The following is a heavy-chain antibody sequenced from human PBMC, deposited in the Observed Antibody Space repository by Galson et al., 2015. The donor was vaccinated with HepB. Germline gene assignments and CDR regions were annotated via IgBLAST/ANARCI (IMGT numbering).Heavy chain of an antibody. Sequence: SLRLSCAASGFTFSSYAMSWVRQAPGKGLGWVSAISGSGGSTYYADSVKSRFTISRDNSKNTLYLQMNSLRAEDTAVYYCAKRMASSGLDYWGQGTLVTVSS. V-gene: IGHV3-23*01. CDR2: ISGSGGST. CDR3: AKRMASSGLDY. D-gene: IGHD6-25*01. J-gene: IGHJ4*02. CDR1: GFTFSSYA.